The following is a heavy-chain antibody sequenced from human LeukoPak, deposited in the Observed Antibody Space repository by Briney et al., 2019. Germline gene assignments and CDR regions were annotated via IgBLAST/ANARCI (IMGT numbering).Heavy chain of an antibody. J-gene: IGHJ4*02. CDR3: ARANSSGYYYCY. V-gene: IGHV1-69*13. Sequence: ASVKVSCKASGGTFSSYAISWVRQAPGQGLEWMGGIIPIFGTANYAQKFQGRVTITADESTSTAYMELSSLRSEDTAVYYCARANSSGYYYCYWGQGTLVTVSS. CDR2: IIPIFGTA. D-gene: IGHD3-22*01. CDR1: GGTFSSYA.